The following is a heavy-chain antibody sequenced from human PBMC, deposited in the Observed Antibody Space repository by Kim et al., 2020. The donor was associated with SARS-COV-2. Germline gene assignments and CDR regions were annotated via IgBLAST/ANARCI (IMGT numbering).Heavy chain of an antibody. Sequence: GGSLRLSCAASGFTFSSYGMHWVRQAPGKGLEWVAVISYDGSNKYYADSVKGRFTISRDNSKNTLYLQMNSLRAEDTAVYYCATNPLFDYWGQGTLVTVSS. J-gene: IGHJ4*02. CDR3: ATNPLFDY. D-gene: IGHD2-8*01. CDR2: ISYDGSNK. CDR1: GFTFSSYG. V-gene: IGHV3-30*03.